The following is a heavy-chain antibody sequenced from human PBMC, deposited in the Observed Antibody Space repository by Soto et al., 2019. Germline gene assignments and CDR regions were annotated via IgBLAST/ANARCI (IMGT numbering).Heavy chain of an antibody. V-gene: IGHV1-8*01. CDR1: GYTFTNFD. CDR3: ATSRRGSSASHDY. J-gene: IGHJ4*02. D-gene: IGHD6-6*01. CDR2: MNPDSGYT. Sequence: QVQLVQSGAEVKEPGASVKVSCKASGYTFTNFDINWVRQATGQGLEWMGWMNPDSGYTGYLQKFQDRVTMTRDTSITTAYMELSNLGSKDMAVYYCATSRRGSSASHDYWGQGTLVTVSS.